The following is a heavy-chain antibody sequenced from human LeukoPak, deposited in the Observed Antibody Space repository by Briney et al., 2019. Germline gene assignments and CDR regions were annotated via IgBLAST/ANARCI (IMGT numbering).Heavy chain of an antibody. CDR3: ARAAPSMIVVVTSLDY. J-gene: IGHJ4*02. V-gene: IGHV3-30*04. Sequence: PGGSLRLSCAASGFTFSSYAMHWVRQAPGKGLEWVAVISYDGSNKYYADSVKGRLTISRDNSKNTLYLQMNSLRAEDTAVYYCARAAPSMIVVVTSLDYWGQGTLVTVSS. CDR1: GFTFSSYA. CDR2: ISYDGSNK. D-gene: IGHD3-22*01.